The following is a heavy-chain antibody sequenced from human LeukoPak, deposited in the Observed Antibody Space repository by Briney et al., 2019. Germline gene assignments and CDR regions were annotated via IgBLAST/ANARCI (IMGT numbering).Heavy chain of an antibody. J-gene: IGHJ4*02. CDR1: GFTVSSNY. D-gene: IGHD6-13*01. CDR2: IYSGGST. V-gene: IGHV3-53*01. CDR3: AGPRIAAAGQYDY. Sequence: PGGSLRLSCAASGFTVSSNYMSWVRQAPGKGLEWVSVIYSGGSTYYADSVKGRFTISRDNSKNTLYLQMNSLRAEDTAVYYCAGPRIAAAGQYDYWGQGTLVTVSS.